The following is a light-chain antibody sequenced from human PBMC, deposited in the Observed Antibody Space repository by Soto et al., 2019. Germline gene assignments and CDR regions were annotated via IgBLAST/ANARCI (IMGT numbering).Light chain of an antibody. CDR3: QQYYSTPLT. CDR2: WAS. Sequence: DIVMTQSPASLAVSLGERATINCKSSQSVLYSSNNKNYLAWYQQKPGQPPKVLIYWASTRESGVPDRFSGSGSGAEFTLTISSLQSEDVAVYYCQQYYSTPLTFGGGTKVDIK. V-gene: IGKV4-1*01. CDR1: QSVLYSSNNKNY. J-gene: IGKJ4*01.